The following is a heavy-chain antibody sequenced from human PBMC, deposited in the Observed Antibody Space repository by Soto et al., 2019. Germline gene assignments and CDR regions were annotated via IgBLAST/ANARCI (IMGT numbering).Heavy chain of an antibody. CDR1: GFTFSNHA. V-gene: IGHV3-48*03. J-gene: IGHJ6*02. CDR3: TRDLTGYAMDV. CDR2: SDKVGRTI. Sequence: RLSCAASGFTFSNHAMNWVRQAPGKGLEWVSYSDKVGRTIYYADFVKGRFTISRDNAKNSLNLKMNSLTAADTAIYYCTRDLTGYAMDVWGQGPTVTVSS. D-gene: IGHD2-2*01.